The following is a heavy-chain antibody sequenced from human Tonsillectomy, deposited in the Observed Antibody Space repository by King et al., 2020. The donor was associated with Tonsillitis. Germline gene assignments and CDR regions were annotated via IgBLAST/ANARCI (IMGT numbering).Heavy chain of an antibody. Sequence: VQLVESGGGLVQPGGSLRLSCAASGFTFSSYWMHWVRQAPGKGLVWVSRIKNEGSSTSYADSVKGRFTISRDSAKNTLYLQMNSLRAEDTATYYCARGKGCAPHVFDIWGQGTMVTVSS. CDR2: IKNEGSST. CDR1: GFTFSSYW. D-gene: IGHD2-8*01. J-gene: IGHJ3*02. V-gene: IGHV3-74*01. CDR3: ARGKGCAPHVFDI.